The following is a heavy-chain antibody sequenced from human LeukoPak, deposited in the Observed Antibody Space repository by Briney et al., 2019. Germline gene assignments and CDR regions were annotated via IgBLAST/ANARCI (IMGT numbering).Heavy chain of an antibody. CDR1: GCTFTSYY. CDR3: ARERGYCSGGSCYGYYFDY. V-gene: IGHV1-46*01. CDR2: INPSGGST. J-gene: IGHJ4*02. Sequence: ASVKDSCKASGCTFTSYYMHWVRQAPGQGLEWMGIINPSGGSTSYAQKFQGRVTMTRDTSTSTVYTELSSLRSDDTAVYYCARERGYCSGGSCYGYYFDYWGQGTLVTVSS. D-gene: IGHD2-15*01.